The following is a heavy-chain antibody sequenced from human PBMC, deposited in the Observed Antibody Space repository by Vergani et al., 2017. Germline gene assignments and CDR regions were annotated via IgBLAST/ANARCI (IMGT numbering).Heavy chain of an antibody. CDR3: ARGWIRNSSCWNSYYYGMDV. D-gene: IGHD6-19*01. CDR1: GGSISSYY. Sequence: QVQLQESGPGLVKPSETLSLTCTVSGGSISSYYWSWIRQPPGKGLEWIGYLYYSGSTNYNPSLKSRVTISVDTSKNQFSLKLSSVTTADTAVYYCARGWIRNSSCWNSYYYGMDVWGQGTTVTVSS. CDR2: LYYSGST. V-gene: IGHV4-59*12. J-gene: IGHJ6*02.